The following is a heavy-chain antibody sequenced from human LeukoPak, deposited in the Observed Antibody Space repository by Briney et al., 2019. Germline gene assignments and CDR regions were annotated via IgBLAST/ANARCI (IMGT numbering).Heavy chain of an antibody. CDR1: GFTFSTYS. V-gene: IGHV3-48*01. D-gene: IGHD3-22*01. J-gene: IGHJ3*02. Sequence: PGGSLRLSCAASGFTFSTYSMNWVRQAPGKGLEWVSFISSSGSTIHYADSVKGRFTISRDNAKNSLYLQMNSLRAEDTAVYYCARGTHYYDSSGNWDDGGEAFDIWGQGTMVTVSS. CDR2: ISSSGSTI. CDR3: ARGTHYYDSSGNWDDGGEAFDI.